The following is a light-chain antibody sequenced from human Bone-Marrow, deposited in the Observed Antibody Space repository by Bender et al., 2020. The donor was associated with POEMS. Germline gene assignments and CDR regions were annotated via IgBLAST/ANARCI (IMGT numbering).Light chain of an antibody. CDR1: SSDVGSYNL. J-gene: IGLJ3*02. V-gene: IGLV2-14*02. Sequence: QSALTQPASVSGSPGQSITISCTGTSSDVGSYNLVSWYQQHPGKAPKLIIYEVSKRPSGASNRLSGAKSGNTASLAITGLQAEDEADYYCQSFDSSLSGPVFGGGTTLTVL. CDR3: QSFDSSLSGPV. CDR2: EVS.